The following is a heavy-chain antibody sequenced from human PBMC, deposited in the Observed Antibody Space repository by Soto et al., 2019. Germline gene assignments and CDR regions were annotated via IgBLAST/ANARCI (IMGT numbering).Heavy chain of an antibody. J-gene: IGHJ4*02. CDR3: THRRSIPGSTSRGVFDY. V-gene: IGHV2-5*02. Sequence: QVTLKEAGPTLVKPTQTLTLTCTFSGFSLTNSGVGVGWIRQPPGKALEWLAHIYWDDDKRYSPSLRSRLTIAKDTSRNPVVLTMTDLDPVDTATYYCTHRRSIPGSTSRGVFDYWGQGTLVTVSS. D-gene: IGHD2-21*01. CDR2: IYWDDDK. CDR1: GFSLTNSGVG.